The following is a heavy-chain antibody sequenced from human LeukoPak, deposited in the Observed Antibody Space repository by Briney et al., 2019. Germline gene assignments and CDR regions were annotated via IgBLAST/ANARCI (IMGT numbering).Heavy chain of an antibody. Sequence: PSENLSLTCTVSGGSISSSSYYWGWIRQPPGKGLEWIGSIYYSGSTYYNPSLKSRVTISVDTSKNQFSLKLSSVTAADTAVYYCARGGLMYYDFWRGYPFDYWGQGTLVTVSS. CDR1: GGSISSSSYY. CDR2: IYYSGST. CDR3: ARGGLMYYDFWRGYPFDY. J-gene: IGHJ4*02. D-gene: IGHD3-3*01. V-gene: IGHV4-39*07.